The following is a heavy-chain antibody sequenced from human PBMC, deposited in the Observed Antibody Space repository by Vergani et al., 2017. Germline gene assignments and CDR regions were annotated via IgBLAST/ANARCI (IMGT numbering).Heavy chain of an antibody. CDR1: GFTFSSYA. J-gene: IGHJ4*02. V-gene: IGHV3-9*01. D-gene: IGHD4-17*01. CDR3: ASPPDYGDYNYFDY. Sequence: EVQLVESGGGLVQPGGSLRLSCAASGFTFSSYAMHWVRQAPGKGLEWVSGISWNSGSIGYADSVKGRFTISRDNAKNSLYLQMNSLRSEDTAVYYCASPPDYGDYNYFDYWGQGTLVTVSS. CDR2: ISWNSGSI.